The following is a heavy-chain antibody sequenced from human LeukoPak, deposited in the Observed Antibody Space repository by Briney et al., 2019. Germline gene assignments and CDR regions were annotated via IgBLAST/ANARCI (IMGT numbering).Heavy chain of an antibody. CDR3: ARDLGGLGKIDY. V-gene: IGHV4-31*03. Sequence: SHTLSLTCTVSGGSFSSGGYYWSWIRQHPGKGLEWIGYIFYSGTTYYNPSLKSRVIISVDASKNQFSLRLSSVTAADTAVYYCARDLGGLGKIDYWGQGTLVTVSS. CDR1: GGSFSSGGYY. D-gene: IGHD7-27*01. CDR2: IFYSGTT. J-gene: IGHJ4*02.